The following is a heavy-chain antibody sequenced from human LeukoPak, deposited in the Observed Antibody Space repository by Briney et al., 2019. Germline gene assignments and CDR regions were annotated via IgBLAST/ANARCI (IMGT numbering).Heavy chain of an antibody. J-gene: IGHJ4*02. CDR3: TTTYDFWSGYYSD. Sequence: GGSLRLSCAASGFTFSNAWMSWVRQAPGKGLEWVGRIKSKTDGGTTDYAAPVKGRFTISRDDSKSTLFLQMNSLKTEDTAVYYCTTTYDFWSGYYSDWGQGTLVTVSS. D-gene: IGHD3-3*01. CDR2: IKSKTDGGTT. V-gene: IGHV3-15*01. CDR1: GFTFSNAW.